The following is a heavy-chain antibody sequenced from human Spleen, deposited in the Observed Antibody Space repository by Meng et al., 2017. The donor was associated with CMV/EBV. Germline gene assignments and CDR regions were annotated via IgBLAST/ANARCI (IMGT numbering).Heavy chain of an antibody. Sequence: LTCACYGGSFSGYNWSWIRQPPGEGLEWIGKINHSGGTNCNPSLKSRVTISVDTSKNQFSLKLSSVTAADTAVYYCARRLRFGWFDPWGQGTLVTVSS. CDR3: ARRLRFGWFDP. J-gene: IGHJ5*02. V-gene: IGHV4-34*01. D-gene: IGHD5-12*01. CDR1: GGSFSGYN. CDR2: INHSGGT.